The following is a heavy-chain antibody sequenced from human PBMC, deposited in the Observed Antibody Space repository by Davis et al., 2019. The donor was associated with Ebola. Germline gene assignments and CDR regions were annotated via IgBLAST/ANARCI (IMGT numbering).Heavy chain of an antibody. Sequence: ASVKVSCKASGYTFTGYYMHWVRQAPGQGLEWMGRINPNSGGTNYAQKLQGRVTMTTDTSTSTAYMELRSLRSDDTAVYYCARDGLNYYDSSGEKYFDLWGRGTLVTVSS. CDR1: GYTFTGYY. J-gene: IGHJ2*01. CDR3: ARDGLNYYDSSGEKYFDL. V-gene: IGHV1-2*06. CDR2: INPNSGGT. D-gene: IGHD3-22*01.